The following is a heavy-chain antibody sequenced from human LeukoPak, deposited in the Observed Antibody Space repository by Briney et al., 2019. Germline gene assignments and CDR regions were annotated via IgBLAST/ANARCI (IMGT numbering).Heavy chain of an antibody. Sequence: GGSLRLSCAASGFTFSSYAMSRVRQAPGKGLEWVSAISGSGGSTYYADSVKGRFTISRDNSKNTLYLQMNSLRAEDTAVYYCAKARGSYSSLDVWGQGTTVTVSS. CDR2: ISGSGGST. J-gene: IGHJ6*02. CDR1: GFTFSSYA. V-gene: IGHV3-23*01. D-gene: IGHD1-26*01. CDR3: AKARGSYSSLDV.